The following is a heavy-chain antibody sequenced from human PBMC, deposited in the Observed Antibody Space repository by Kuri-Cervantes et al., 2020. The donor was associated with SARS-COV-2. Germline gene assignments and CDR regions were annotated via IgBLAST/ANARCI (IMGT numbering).Heavy chain of an antibody. V-gene: IGHV4-4*07. J-gene: IGHJ6*02. CDR3: ARLGATKGSYYYGVDA. CDR1: GGSISSYY. Sequence: SETLSLTCTVSGGSISSYYWSWIRQPAGKGLEWIGRIYTSGSTNYNPSLKSRVTISVDTPKNQLSLRLSSVTAADTAVYYCARLGATKGSYYYGVDAWGQGTTVTVSS. D-gene: IGHD1-26*01. CDR2: IYTSGST.